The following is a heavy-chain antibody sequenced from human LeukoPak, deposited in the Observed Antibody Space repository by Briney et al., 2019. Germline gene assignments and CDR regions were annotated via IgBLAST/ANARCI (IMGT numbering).Heavy chain of an antibody. J-gene: IGHJ3*02. V-gene: IGHV4-59*08. CDR1: GGSISNYY. D-gene: IGHD2/OR15-2a*01. CDR2: ISYSGGT. CDR3: ARKYWDAFDI. Sequence: SETLSLTCTVSGGSISNYYWNWIRQRPGKGLEWVGHISYSGGTKYNPSLQSRLTILIDTSKNQFSLNLSSVTAADTAIYYCARKYWDAFDIWGQGTKVTVSS.